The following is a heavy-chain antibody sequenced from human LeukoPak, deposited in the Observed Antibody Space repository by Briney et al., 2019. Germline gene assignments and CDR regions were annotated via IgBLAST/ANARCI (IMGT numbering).Heavy chain of an antibody. CDR3: ARGPLYCSSTSCYGSGYYYYMDV. Sequence: PGGSLRLSCAASGFTFSSYWMSWVRQAPGKGLEWVANIKQDGSEKYYVDSVKGRFTISRDNAKNSLYLQMNSLRAEDTAVYYCARGPLYCSSTSCYGSGYYYYMDVWGKGTTVTVSS. CDR1: GFTFSSYW. D-gene: IGHD2-2*01. CDR2: IKQDGSEK. V-gene: IGHV3-7*01. J-gene: IGHJ6*03.